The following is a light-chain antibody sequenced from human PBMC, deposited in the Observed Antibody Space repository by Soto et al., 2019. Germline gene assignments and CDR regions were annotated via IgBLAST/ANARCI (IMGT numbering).Light chain of an antibody. V-gene: IGKV3-11*01. CDR1: QSVSDF. J-gene: IGKJ2*01. CDR2: DTY. CDR3: QKRYNRPPP. Sequence: EIVLTQSPATLSLSPGERATLSCRASQSVSDFLAWYQQKPGQAPRLLIYDTYNRATGIPARFSGSGSGTDFTLTINTLEPEDFAVYYCQKRYNRPPPFGQGTKLEIK.